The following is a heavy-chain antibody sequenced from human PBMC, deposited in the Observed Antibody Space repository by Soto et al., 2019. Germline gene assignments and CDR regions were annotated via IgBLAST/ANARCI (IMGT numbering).Heavy chain of an antibody. CDR1: GFTFSSYW. V-gene: IGHV3-7*04. D-gene: IGHD1-26*01. Sequence: EVQLVESGGGLVQPGGSLRLSCAASGFTFSSYWMSWVRQAPGKGLEWVANINQDGSEKYSVDSVKGRFTISRDNAKNSLYLQMNSLRAEDTAVYYCGRDLRDWYSGSSSYDYWGQGTLVTVSS. CDR3: GRDLRDWYSGSSSYDY. J-gene: IGHJ4*02. CDR2: INQDGSEK.